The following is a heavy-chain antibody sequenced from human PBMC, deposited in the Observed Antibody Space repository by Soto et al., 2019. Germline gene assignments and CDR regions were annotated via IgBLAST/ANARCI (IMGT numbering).Heavy chain of an antibody. D-gene: IGHD6-19*01. CDR3: AKGAIAVAATYDLDY. V-gene: IGHV3-23*01. CDR1: GFTFSNYA. J-gene: IGHJ4*02. Sequence: EVRLLQSGGGLVQPGGSLRLSCAASGFTFSNYAMNWVRQAPGKGLEWVSVISTSGSSTSYADSVKGRFTISRDNSKNTLSLQMNSLRGADTAVYYCAKGAIAVAATYDLDYWGQGTLVTVSS. CDR2: ISTSGSST.